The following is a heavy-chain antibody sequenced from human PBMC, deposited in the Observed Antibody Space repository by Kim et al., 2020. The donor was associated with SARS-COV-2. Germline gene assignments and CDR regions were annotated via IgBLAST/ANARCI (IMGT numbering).Heavy chain of an antibody. D-gene: IGHD3-10*01. CDR2: ISIDWSST. CDR3: ARKQGFEFLFDP. Sequence: GGSLRLSCTVSGFTFRSYWVHWVRHAPGKGPEWVSRISIDWSSTSYADSVMGRFTISRVNAKNTMYLQMHSPRGEDTAAHYCARKQGFEFLFDPWGQVTL. V-gene: IGHV3-74*01. J-gene: IGHJ5*01. CDR1: GFTFRSYW.